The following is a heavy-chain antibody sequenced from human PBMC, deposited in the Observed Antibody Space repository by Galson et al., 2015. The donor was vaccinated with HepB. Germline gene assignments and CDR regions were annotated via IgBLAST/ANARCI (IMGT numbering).Heavy chain of an antibody. J-gene: IGHJ5*02. CDR2: ISGSGGST. Sequence: SLRLSCAASGFTFSSYAMSWVRQAPGKGLEWVSAISGSGGSTYYADSVKGRFTISRDNSKNTLYLQMNSLRAEDTAVYYCAKSTSEHFWFDPWGQGTLVTVSS. CDR1: GFTFSSYA. D-gene: IGHD3-3*02. V-gene: IGHV3-23*01. CDR3: AKSTSEHFWFDP.